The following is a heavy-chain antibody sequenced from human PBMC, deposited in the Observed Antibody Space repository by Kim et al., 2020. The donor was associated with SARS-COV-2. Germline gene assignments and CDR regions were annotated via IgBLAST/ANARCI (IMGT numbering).Heavy chain of an antibody. CDR1: GFTFGDYA. CDR2: ISWNSGSI. Sequence: GGSLRLSCAASGFTFGDYAMHWVRQAPGKGLEWVSGISWNSGSIGYADSVKGRFTISRDNAKNSLYLQMNSLRAEDTALYYCAKDGNVDYGAKDLFDPWGQGTLVTVSS. J-gene: IGHJ5*02. V-gene: IGHV3-9*01. CDR3: AKDGNVDYGAKDLFDP. D-gene: IGHD4-17*01.